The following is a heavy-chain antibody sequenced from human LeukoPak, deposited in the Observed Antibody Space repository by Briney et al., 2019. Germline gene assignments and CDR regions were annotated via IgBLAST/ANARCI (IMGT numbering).Heavy chain of an antibody. CDR3: ARGSVEYSYGYMSDY. Sequence: SETLSLTCTVSGGSISSYYWSWIRQPPGKGLEWIGYIYYSGSTNYNPSLKSRVTISVDTSKNQFSLRLSSVTAADTAVYYCARGSVEYSYGYMSDYWGQGTLVTVSS. D-gene: IGHD5-18*01. CDR1: GGSISSYY. V-gene: IGHV4-59*01. CDR2: IYYSGST. J-gene: IGHJ4*02.